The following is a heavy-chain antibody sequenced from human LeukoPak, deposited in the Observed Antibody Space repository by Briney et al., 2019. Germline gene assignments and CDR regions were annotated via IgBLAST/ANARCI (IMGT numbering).Heavy chain of an antibody. Sequence: GASVKVSCRASGYTFTDYYMHWVRQAPGQGLEWMGWINPNSGGTNYAQKFQGRVTMTRDTSISTSYMDLRRLRSDDTAVYYCARDLGSSGSYYDYYYMDVWGKGTTVTVSS. CDR2: INPNSGGT. J-gene: IGHJ6*03. V-gene: IGHV1-2*02. CDR1: GYTFTDYY. CDR3: ARDLGSSGSYYDYYYMDV. D-gene: IGHD1-26*01.